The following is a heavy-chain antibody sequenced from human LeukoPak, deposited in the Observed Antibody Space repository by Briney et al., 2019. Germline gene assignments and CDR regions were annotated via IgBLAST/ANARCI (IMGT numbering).Heavy chain of an antibody. CDR3: ARRPYGDYTIDS. CDR2: IHYSGST. D-gene: IGHD4-17*01. V-gene: IGHV4-59*08. J-gene: IGHJ4*02. Sequence: SETLSLTCTVSGGSIRSYYWSWIRQPPGKGLEWIGYIHYSGSTNYNPSLKSRVTMSVDTSKNQLSLKLSSVTAADTAVYYCARRPYGDYTIDSWGQGTLVTVSS. CDR1: GGSIRSYY.